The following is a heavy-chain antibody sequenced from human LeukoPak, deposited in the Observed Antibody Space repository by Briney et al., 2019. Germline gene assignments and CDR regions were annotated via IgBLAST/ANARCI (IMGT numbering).Heavy chain of an antibody. D-gene: IGHD2-15*01. Sequence: GSLRLSCVVSGITFTSHGMNWIRQAPGKGLEWVANIKQDGSETYYVDSVKGRFTISRDNAKNSLYLQMNSLSAEDTAVYYCARPSFTQGSYFDYWGQGTLVTVSS. J-gene: IGHJ4*02. V-gene: IGHV3-7*01. CDR1: GITFTSHG. CDR3: ARPSFTQGSYFDY. CDR2: IKQDGSET.